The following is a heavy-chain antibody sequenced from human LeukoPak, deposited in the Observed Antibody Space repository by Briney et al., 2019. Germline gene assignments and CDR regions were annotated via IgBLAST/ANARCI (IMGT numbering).Heavy chain of an antibody. CDR3: ARRPTGTTPLTA. V-gene: IGHV3-7*05. CDR1: GFTFSSNW. CDR2: IKQDGSEK. Sequence: PGGSLRLSCAASGFTFSSNWMSWVRQAPGKGREWVANIKQDGSEKYYLDSVKGRFTISRDNAKNSLYLQMNSLRAEDTAVYYCARRPTGTTPLTAWGQGTLVTVSS. J-gene: IGHJ5*02. D-gene: IGHD4-17*01.